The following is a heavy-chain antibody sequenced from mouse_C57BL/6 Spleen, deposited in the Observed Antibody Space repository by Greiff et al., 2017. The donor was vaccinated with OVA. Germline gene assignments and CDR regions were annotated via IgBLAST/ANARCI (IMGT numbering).Heavy chain of an antibody. CDR2: IHPNSGST. CDR1: GYTFTSYW. V-gene: IGHV1-64*01. Sequence: VQLQQPGAELVKPGASVKLSCKASGYTFTSYWMHWVKQRPGQGLEWIGMIHPNSGSTNYNEKFKSKATLTVDKSSSTAYMQLSSLTSEDSAVYYGAKQDEITTVGGAMDYWGQGTSVTVSS. CDR3: AKQDEITTVGGAMDY. J-gene: IGHJ4*01. D-gene: IGHD1-1*01.